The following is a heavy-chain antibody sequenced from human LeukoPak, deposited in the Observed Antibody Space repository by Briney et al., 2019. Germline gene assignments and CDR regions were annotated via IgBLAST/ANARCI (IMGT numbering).Heavy chain of an antibody. V-gene: IGHV3-20*04. D-gene: IGHD3-16*02. CDR2: INWNGGGT. J-gene: IGHJ4*02. CDR1: GFTFDDFG. CDR3: ARWELSGRVMERLSWIDH. Sequence: GGSLRLSCAASGFTFDDFGMTWVRQAPGKGLEWVSGINWNGGGTGYADSVKGRFTISRDNAKKILYLQMNSLRVEDTAVHYCARWELSGRVMERLSWIDHWGQGALVTVSS.